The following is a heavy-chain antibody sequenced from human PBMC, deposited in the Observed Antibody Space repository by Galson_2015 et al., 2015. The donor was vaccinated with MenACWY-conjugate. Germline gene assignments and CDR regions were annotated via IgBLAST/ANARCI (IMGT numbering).Heavy chain of an antibody. Sequence: SLRLSCAASGFTFSSYWMSWVRQAPGKGLVWVANINDEGGREKYYVDSVKGRFSISRDNAKNSLYLQMSSLRAEDTAVYFCARESAAATTGNSFDTWGQGTMLTVSS. D-gene: IGHD3-9*01. J-gene: IGHJ3*02. CDR1: GFTFSSYW. V-gene: IGHV3-7*01. CDR3: ARESAAATTGNSFDT. CDR2: INDEGGREK.